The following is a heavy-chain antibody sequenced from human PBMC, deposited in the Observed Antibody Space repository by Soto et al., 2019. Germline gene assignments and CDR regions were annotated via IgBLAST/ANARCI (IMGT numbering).Heavy chain of an antibody. CDR1: GYTFTSYG. CDR2: ISAYNGNT. D-gene: IGHD2-15*01. CDR3: ARAALGYCSGGSCYRRAFDI. V-gene: IGHV1-18*01. J-gene: IGHJ3*02. Sequence: QVQLVQSGAEVKKPGASVKVSCKASGYTFTSYGISWVRQAPGQGLEWMGWISAYNGNTNYAQKLQGRVTMTTDTSTSTAYMVLRSLRSDDTAVYYCARAALGYCSGGSCYRRAFDIWGQGTMVTVSS.